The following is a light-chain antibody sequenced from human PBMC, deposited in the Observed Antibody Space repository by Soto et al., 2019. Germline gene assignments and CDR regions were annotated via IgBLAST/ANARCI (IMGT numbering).Light chain of an antibody. CDR1: SSDGGGYDS. Sequence: QSVLTQPPSASGPPGQSVTISCSGTSSDGGGYDSVSWYQHHPGKVPKLIIFDVDKWPSGVPDRFSGFKSGNTASLTVSGLRAEDEADYYCSSYAGSNTFVFGTGTKVTVL. CDR3: SSYAGSNTFV. CDR2: DVD. V-gene: IGLV2-8*01. J-gene: IGLJ1*01.